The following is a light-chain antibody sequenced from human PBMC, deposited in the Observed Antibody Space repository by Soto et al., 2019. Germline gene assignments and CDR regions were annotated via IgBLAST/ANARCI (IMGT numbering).Light chain of an antibody. V-gene: IGLV4-69*01. Sequence: QPVLTQSPSASASLGASVKLTCTLSSGHSSYAIAWHQQQPEKGPRYLMKLNSDGSHSKGDGIPDRFSGSSSGAERYLTISSLQSEDEAEYYCQTWGTGMGVFGGGTKLTVL. CDR2: LNSDGSH. J-gene: IGLJ2*01. CDR3: QTWGTGMGV. CDR1: SGHSSYA.